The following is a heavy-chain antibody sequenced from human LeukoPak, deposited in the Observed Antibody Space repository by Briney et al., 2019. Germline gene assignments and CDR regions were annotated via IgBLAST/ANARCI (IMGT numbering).Heavy chain of an antibody. V-gene: IGHV3-66*01. CDR1: GFTVSSNY. J-gene: IGHJ4*02. CDR2: IYGGGGT. CDR3: ARSSGWSYFDY. Sequence: GGSLRLSCSASGFTVSSNYMGWVRQAPGKGLEWVSLIYGGGGTKSADSVKDRFTISRDNSKNTLYLQMNSLRAEDTAVYYCARSSGWSYFDYWGQGSLVTVSS. D-gene: IGHD6-19*01.